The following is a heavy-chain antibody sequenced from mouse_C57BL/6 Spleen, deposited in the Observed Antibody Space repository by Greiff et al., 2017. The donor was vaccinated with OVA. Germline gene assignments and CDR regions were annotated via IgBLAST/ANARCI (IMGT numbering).Heavy chain of an antibody. J-gene: IGHJ1*03. Sequence: ESGPGLVKPSQSLSLTCSVTGYSITSGYYWNWIRQFPGNKLEWMGYISYDGSNNYNPSLKNRISITRDTSKNQFFLKLNSVTTEDTATYYCAREGNWDERYFDVWGTGTTVTVSS. CDR2: ISYDGSN. D-gene: IGHD4-1*01. CDR1: GYSITSGYY. V-gene: IGHV3-6*01. CDR3: AREGNWDERYFDV.